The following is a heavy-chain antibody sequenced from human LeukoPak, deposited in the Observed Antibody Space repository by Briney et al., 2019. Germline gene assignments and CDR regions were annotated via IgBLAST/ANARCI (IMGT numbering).Heavy chain of an antibody. J-gene: IGHJ4*02. CDR1: GFTFTNYW. V-gene: IGHV3-7*01. Sequence: PGGSLRLSCAASGFTFTNYWMNWVRQAPGKGLEWVANIKEDGSEIYYLESVKGRFTISRDNAKNSLYLQMGSLRAEETAIYYCARECGYSYVDWGQGTLVTVSS. CDR3: ARECGYSYVD. D-gene: IGHD5-18*01. CDR2: IKEDGSEI.